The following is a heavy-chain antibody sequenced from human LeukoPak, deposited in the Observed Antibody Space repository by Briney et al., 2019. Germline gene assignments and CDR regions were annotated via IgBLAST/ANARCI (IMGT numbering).Heavy chain of an antibody. V-gene: IGHV3-30*02. D-gene: IGHD3-10*01. CDR2: IRYDGSNK. CDR3: AKDAPFYYGSGVYYFDY. CDR1: GFTFSSYG. Sequence: GGSLRLSCAASGFTFSSYGMHWVRQAPGKGLEGVAFIRYDGSNKYYADSVKGRFTISRDNSKNTLYLQMNSLRAEDTAVYYCAKDAPFYYGSGVYYFDYWGQGTLVTVSS. J-gene: IGHJ4*02.